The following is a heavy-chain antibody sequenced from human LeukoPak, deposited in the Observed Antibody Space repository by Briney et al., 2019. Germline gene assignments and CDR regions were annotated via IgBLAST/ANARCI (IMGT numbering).Heavy chain of an antibody. CDR1: GFTFSSYA. CDR2: ISGSGGST. J-gene: IGHJ3*02. CDR3: AKLPSVVVVAVDAFDI. Sequence: GGSLRLSCAASGFTFSSYAMSWVRQAPGKGLEWVSAISGSGGSTYYADSAKGRFTISRDNSKNTLYLQMNSLRAEDTAVYYCAKLPSVVVVAVDAFDIWGQGTMVTVSS. D-gene: IGHD2-15*01. V-gene: IGHV3-23*01.